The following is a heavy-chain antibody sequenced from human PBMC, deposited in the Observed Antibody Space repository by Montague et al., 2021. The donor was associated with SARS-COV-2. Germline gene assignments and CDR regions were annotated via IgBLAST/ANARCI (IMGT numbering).Heavy chain of an antibody. CDR2: MYYSGST. D-gene: IGHD3-3*01. V-gene: IGHV4-59*01. J-gene: IGHJ6*02. Sequence: SETLSLTCTVSGGPISNYYWSWIRQSPGKGLEWIAYMYYSGSTKYNPSLKSRATISVDTSKNQFSLTLSSMTAADTAVYYCARARGDTIFGVICSYYGMDIWGQGTTVTVS. CDR1: GGPISNYY. CDR3: ARARGDTIFGVICSYYGMDI.